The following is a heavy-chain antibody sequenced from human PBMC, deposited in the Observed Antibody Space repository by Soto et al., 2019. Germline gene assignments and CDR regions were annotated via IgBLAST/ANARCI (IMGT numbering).Heavy chain of an antibody. Sequence: QVQLVQSGAEGKKPGASVKVSCKASGYIFTNYGISWVRQAPGQGLQWMGWISAYNGNTNYAQKFQGRVTMTIDTPTSTAFMELRSLTSDDTAVYYCARAPTGGSYPGYWGQGTLVTVSS. D-gene: IGHD1-26*01. CDR3: ARAPTGGSYPGY. CDR1: GYIFTNYG. J-gene: IGHJ4*02. V-gene: IGHV1-18*01. CDR2: ISAYNGNT.